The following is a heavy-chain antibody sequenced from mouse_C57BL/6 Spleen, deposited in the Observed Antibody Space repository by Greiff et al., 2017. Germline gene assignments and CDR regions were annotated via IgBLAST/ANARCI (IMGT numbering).Heavy chain of an antibody. V-gene: IGHV1-69*01. CDR1: GYTFTSYW. J-gene: IGHJ1*03. CDR2: IDPSDSYT. D-gene: IGHD1-1*01. Sequence: QVQLQQPGAELVMPGASVKLSCKASGYTFTSYWMHWVKQRPGQGLEWIGEIDPSDSYTNYNQKFKGKSTLTVDKSSRTAYMQLSSLTSEDSAVYYCASPYYYGSFDVWGTGTTVTVSS. CDR3: ASPYYYGSFDV.